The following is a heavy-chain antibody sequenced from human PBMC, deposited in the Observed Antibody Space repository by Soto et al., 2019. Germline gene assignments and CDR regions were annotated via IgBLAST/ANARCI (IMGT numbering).Heavy chain of an antibody. Sequence: QVPLLQSGAEVKKPGASVKGSCKASGYTFTNYGITWVRQAPGQGLEWMGWISAYNGNTHYTQRLQGRVTMTTDTSTSTAYMELRGRRSDDTAVYYCARVRQLVGYFDYYMDVWGKGTTVTVSS. CDR3: ARVRQLVGYFDYYMDV. J-gene: IGHJ6*03. CDR1: GYTFTNYG. CDR2: ISAYNGNT. D-gene: IGHD6-6*01. V-gene: IGHV1-18*01.